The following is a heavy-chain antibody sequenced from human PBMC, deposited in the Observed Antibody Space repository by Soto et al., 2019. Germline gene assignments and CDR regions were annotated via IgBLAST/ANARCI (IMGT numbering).Heavy chain of an antibody. V-gene: IGHV3-23*01. CDR2: ISGSGGST. CDR1: GFTFSIYA. D-gene: IGHD3-3*01. Sequence: HPGGSLRLSCAASGFTFSIYAMSWFRQAPGKGLEWVSAISGSGGSTYYADSVKGRFTISRDNSKNTLYLQMNSLRAEDTAVYYCAKSSQYDFWSGYLIPSGDYWGQGTLVTVSS. J-gene: IGHJ4*02. CDR3: AKSSQYDFWSGYLIPSGDY.